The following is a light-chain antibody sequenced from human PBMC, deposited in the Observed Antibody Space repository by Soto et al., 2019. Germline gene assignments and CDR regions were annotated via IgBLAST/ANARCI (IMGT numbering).Light chain of an antibody. Sequence: QSVLTQPPSASGSPGQSVTISCTGTNSDVGGYNYVSWYQQYPGKAPKLMIYEVSKRPSGVPDRFSGSKSGNTASLTVSGLQAEDEADYYCSSYAGSNNYVFGTGTKVTVL. CDR3: SSYAGSNNYV. CDR1: NSDVGGYNY. V-gene: IGLV2-8*01. CDR2: EVS. J-gene: IGLJ1*01.